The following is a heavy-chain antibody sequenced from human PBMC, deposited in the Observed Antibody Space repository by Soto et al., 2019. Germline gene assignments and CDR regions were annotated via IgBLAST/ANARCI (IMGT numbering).Heavy chain of an antibody. J-gene: IGHJ5*02. CDR1: GGSFSSFA. V-gene: IGHV1-69*13. CDR2: IIPMSRTA. CDR3: TRTSRGSNYDRSVYYWSWFDP. D-gene: IGHD3-22*01. Sequence: VASVKVSCKASGGSFSSFAFSWVRQAPGQGLEWMGGIIPMSRTANYAQKFQGRVTITADESTSTAYMELTSLKSEDTAVYYCTRTSRGSNYDRSVYYWSWFDPWGQGTLVTVSS.